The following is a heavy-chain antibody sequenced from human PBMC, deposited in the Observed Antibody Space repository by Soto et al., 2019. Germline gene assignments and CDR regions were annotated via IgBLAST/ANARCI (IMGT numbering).Heavy chain of an antibody. V-gene: IGHV4-59*08. CDR2: IYYTGST. CDR3: ARHYAVVLYHFDY. CDR1: GGSISDDY. Sequence: SETLSLTCTVSGGSISDDYWSWFRQPPGKGLEWIGYIYYTGSTTYNPSLKSRLSISLETSKKKFSLRLTSVTAADTAVYYCARHYAVVLYHFDYWGLGTLVTVSS. J-gene: IGHJ4*02. D-gene: IGHD2-15*01.